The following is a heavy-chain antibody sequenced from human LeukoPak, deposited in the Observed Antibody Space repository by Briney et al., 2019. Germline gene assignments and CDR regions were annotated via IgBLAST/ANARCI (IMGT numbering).Heavy chain of an antibody. CDR2: IYYSGST. CDR1: GGSISSYY. V-gene: IGHV4-59*08. J-gene: IGHJ4*02. CDR3: ASWRSLGNWNDAMGDDY. D-gene: IGHD1-1*01. Sequence: SETLSLTCTVSGGSISSYYWSWIRQPPGKGLEWIGYIYYSGSTNYNPSLKSRVTISVDTSKNQFSLKLSSVTAADTAVYYCASWRSLGNWNDAMGDDYWGQGTLVTVSS.